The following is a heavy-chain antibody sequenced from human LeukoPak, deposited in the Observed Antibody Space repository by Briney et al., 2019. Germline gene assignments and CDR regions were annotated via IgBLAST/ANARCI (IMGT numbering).Heavy chain of an antibody. D-gene: IGHD3-16*01. CDR3: ARLTPPFGY. CDR1: GFTFSNYW. V-gene: IGHV3-74*01. CDR2: INSDGSTT. J-gene: IGHJ4*02. Sequence: GGSLRLSCAASGFTFSNYWMHWVRQAPGKGLVWVARINSDGSTTNYADSVKGRFTISRDNAKNTLYLQMNSLRAEDTAVYYCARLTPPFGYWGQGTLVTVSS.